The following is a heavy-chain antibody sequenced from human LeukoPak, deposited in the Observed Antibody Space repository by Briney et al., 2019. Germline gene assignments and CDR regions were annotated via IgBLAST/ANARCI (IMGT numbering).Heavy chain of an antibody. V-gene: IGHV4-31*03. D-gene: IGHD2-2*01. CDR2: IYYSGST. Sequence: SQTLSLTCTVSGGSISSGGYYWSWIRQHPGKGLEWIGYIYYSGSTYYNPPLKSRVTISVDTSKNQFSLNLNSVTAADTAVYYCARVIVVVPIGVYHYYAMDVWGQGTTVTVSS. J-gene: IGHJ6*02. CDR1: GGSISSGGYY. CDR3: ARVIVVVPIGVYHYYAMDV.